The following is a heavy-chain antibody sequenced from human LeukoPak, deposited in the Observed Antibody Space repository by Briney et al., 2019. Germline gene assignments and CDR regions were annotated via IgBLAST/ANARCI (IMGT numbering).Heavy chain of an antibody. V-gene: IGHV4-39*07. CDR1: GFTFSSYW. CDR3: ATEFYDFLSGESWFDP. CDR2: IDYSERT. D-gene: IGHD3-9*01. J-gene: IGHJ5*02. Sequence: GSLRLSCAASGFTFSSYWMSWVRQAPGKGPEWIASIDYSERTFYNPSLRSRVTISVDTSNNDFSLNLTSVTAADTAVYYCATEFYDFLSGESWFDPWGQGALVTVS.